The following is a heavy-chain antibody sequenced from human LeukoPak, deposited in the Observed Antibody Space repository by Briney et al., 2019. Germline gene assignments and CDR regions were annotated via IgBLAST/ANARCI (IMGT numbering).Heavy chain of an antibody. V-gene: IGHV4-39*07. J-gene: IGHJ4*02. CDR2: IYHSGST. CDR3: ARRGDYGGD. Sequence: SETLSLTCTVSGGSITSGDYYWSWIRQPPGKGLEWIGEIYHSGSTNYNPSLKSRVTISVDKSKNQFSLKLSSVTAADTAVYYCARRGDYGGDWGQGTLVTVSS. D-gene: IGHD4-23*01. CDR1: GGSITSGDYY.